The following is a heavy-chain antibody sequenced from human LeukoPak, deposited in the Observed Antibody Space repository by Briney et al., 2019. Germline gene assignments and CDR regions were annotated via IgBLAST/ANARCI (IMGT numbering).Heavy chain of an antibody. Sequence: GGTLRLSCATSGFTFSSYWMHWVRQAPGQGLVWVSRINSDGTSTRYADSVKGRFTISRDNANNTLYPQMNSLRAEDTAVYYCARDLGGPDYWGQGSLVTVSS. V-gene: IGHV3-74*01. D-gene: IGHD3-16*01. CDR1: GFTFSSYW. CDR2: INSDGTST. J-gene: IGHJ4*02. CDR3: ARDLGGPDY.